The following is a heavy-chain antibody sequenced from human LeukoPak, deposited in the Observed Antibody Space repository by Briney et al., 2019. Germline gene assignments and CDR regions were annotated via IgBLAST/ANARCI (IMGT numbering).Heavy chain of an antibody. J-gene: IGHJ4*02. CDR1: GGSFSGYY. D-gene: IGHD3-3*01. CDR2: INHSGST. Sequence: SETLSLTCAVYGGSFSGYYWSWTRQPPGKGLEWIGEINHSGSTNYNPSLKSRVTISVDTSKNQFSLKLSSVTAADTAVYYCARCRYYDFWSGYCHFDYWGQGTQVTVSS. CDR3: ARCRYYDFWSGYCHFDY. V-gene: IGHV4-34*01.